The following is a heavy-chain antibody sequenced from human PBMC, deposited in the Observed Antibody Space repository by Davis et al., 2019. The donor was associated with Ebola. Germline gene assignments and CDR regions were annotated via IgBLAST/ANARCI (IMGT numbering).Heavy chain of an antibody. CDR1: GFTVSSNY. D-gene: IGHD3-16*01. J-gene: IGHJ5*02. V-gene: IGHV3-66*01. Sequence: PGGSLRLSCAASGFTVSSNYMSWVRQAPGKGLEWVSVIYSGGSTYYADSVKGRFTISRDNSKNTLYLQMNSLRAEDMAVYYCARDTALWGWFDPWGQGSLVTVSS. CDR3: ARDTALWGWFDP. CDR2: IYSGGST.